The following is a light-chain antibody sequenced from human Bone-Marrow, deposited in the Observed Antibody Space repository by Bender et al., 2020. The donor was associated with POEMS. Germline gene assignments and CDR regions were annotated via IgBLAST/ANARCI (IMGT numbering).Light chain of an antibody. CDR3: YSAAVSNLL. Sequence: SYELTQPPSVSVSPGQTARITCSADVLPKQYAYWYQQKPGQAPVLVIYKDTERPAGIPDRFSGSSSGTTVTLTITGAQAEDEADYYCYSAAVSNLLFGGGTKLTVL. V-gene: IGLV3-27*01. CDR2: KDT. J-gene: IGLJ3*02. CDR1: VLPKQY.